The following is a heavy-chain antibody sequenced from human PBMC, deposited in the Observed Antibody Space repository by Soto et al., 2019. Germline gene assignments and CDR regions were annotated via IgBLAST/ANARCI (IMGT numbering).Heavy chain of an antibody. CDR1: GFTFSNFL. CDR2: IKPDGRER. Sequence: WGSLRLSCAASGFTFSNFLMDWVRQAPGKGLEWVANIKPDGRERHYVDSVRGRFTISRDNAENSLYLQMSSLTAEDSALYYCSRSLDSWGQGTRVTVSS. J-gene: IGHJ4*02. V-gene: IGHV3-7*01. CDR3: SRSLDS.